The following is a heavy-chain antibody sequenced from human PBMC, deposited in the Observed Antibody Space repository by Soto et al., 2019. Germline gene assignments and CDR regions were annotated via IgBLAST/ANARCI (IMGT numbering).Heavy chain of an antibody. CDR2: IRQDGGDK. D-gene: IGHD2-21*02. V-gene: IGHV3-7*03. CDR3: ARIACGGNCNTRSWYFDS. Sequence: EVQLVESGGGLVQPGGSLRLSCVASGFTFSNYWMGWVRQAPGKGLEWVANIRQDGGDKRDLDSVKGRFTISRDNAQNPQYLQMDTLRAEDTAVYYCARIACGGNCNTRSWYFDSWGRGTLVTVSS. CDR1: GFTFSNYW. J-gene: IGHJ2*01.